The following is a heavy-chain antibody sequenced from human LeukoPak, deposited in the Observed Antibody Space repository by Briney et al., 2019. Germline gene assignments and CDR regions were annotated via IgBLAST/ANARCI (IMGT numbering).Heavy chain of an antibody. D-gene: IGHD4-11*01. CDR2: IYYSGST. CDR1: GGSFSGYY. J-gene: IGHJ4*02. V-gene: IGHV4-59*08. CDR3: ARHDLLTTPFHY. Sequence: SETLSLTCTVSGGSFSGYYWRWMPQPPGKGVEWIGYIYYSGSTDYNPSLKRPVAISRSTFKNQFALEMSPVTAADTAVYYCARHDLLTTPFHYWGQGTRVSVSS.